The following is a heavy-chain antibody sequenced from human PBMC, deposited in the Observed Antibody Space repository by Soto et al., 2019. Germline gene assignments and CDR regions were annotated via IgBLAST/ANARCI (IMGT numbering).Heavy chain of an antibody. CDR1: GYDFTTYG. J-gene: IGHJ4*02. CDR3: ARSHDYYGSGSYYTDPFDY. Sequence: ASVKVSCKGSGYDFTTYGITWVRQAPGQRLEWMGWINAGNGNTKYSQKFQGRVTITRDTSASTAYMELSSLRSEDTAVYYCARSHDYYGSGSYYTDPFDYXGLG. CDR2: INAGNGNT. V-gene: IGHV1-3*01. D-gene: IGHD3-10*01.